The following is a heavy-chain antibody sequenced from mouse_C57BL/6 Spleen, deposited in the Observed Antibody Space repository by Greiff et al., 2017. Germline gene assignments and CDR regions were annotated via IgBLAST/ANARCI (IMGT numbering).Heavy chain of an antibody. CDR3: ASERDLWITGAMDY. Sequence: QVQLQQPGAELVKPGASVKLSCKASGYTFTSYWMHWVKQRPGRGLEWIGRIDPNSGGTKYNEKFKSKATLTVDKPSSTAYMQLSSLTSEDSAVYYCASERDLWITGAMDYWGQGTSVTVSS. CDR1: GYTFTSYW. D-gene: IGHD2-4*01. V-gene: IGHV1-72*01. CDR2: IDPNSGGT. J-gene: IGHJ4*01.